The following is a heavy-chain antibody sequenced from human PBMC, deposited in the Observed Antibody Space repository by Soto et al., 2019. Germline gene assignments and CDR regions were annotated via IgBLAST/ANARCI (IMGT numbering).Heavy chain of an antibody. CDR1: GFTFSSYA. V-gene: IGHV3-23*01. D-gene: IGHD4-17*01. CDR2: ISGSGGST. Sequence: GGSLRLSCAASGFTFSSYAMSWVRQAPGKGLEWVSAISGSGGSTYYADSVKGRFTISRDNSKNTLYLQMNSLRAEDTAVYYCAKDPYGDAYYYYYGMDVWGQGTTVTV. J-gene: IGHJ6*02. CDR3: AKDPYGDAYYYYYGMDV.